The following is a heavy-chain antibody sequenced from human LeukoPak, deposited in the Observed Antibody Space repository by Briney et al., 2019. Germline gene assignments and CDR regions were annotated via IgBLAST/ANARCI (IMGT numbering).Heavy chain of an antibody. CDR3: ARPTYGDYGMDV. V-gene: IGHV3-48*02. Sequence: GGSLRLSCAASGFTFSSYSMNWVRQAPGKGLEWVSYISSSSSTIYYTDSVKGRFTISRDNAKNSLYLQMNSLRDEDTAVNYCARPTYGDYGMDVWGQGTTVTVSS. CDR2: ISSSSSTI. D-gene: IGHD4-17*01. J-gene: IGHJ6*02. CDR1: GFTFSSYS.